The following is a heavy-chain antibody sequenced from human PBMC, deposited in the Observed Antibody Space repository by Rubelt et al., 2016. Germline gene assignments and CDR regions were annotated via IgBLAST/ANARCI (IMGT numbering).Heavy chain of an antibody. CDR2: LFHSGYA. Sequence: QVQLQQWGAGLLKPSETLSLTCAVSGGSFSGYYRSWIRQPPGKGLEWIGSLFHSGYADYSPSPKSRATISVDTSKNQFSLNLSSRTAADTAVYFCARHELTDSVDPTWFDPWGQGTLVTVSS. CDR1: GGSFSGYY. D-gene: IGHD2-21*02. J-gene: IGHJ5*02. CDR3: ARHELTDSVDPTWFDP. V-gene: IGHV4-34*02.